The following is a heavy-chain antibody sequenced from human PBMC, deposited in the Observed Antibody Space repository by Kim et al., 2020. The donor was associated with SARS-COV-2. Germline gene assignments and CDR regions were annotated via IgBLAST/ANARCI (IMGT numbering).Heavy chain of an antibody. CDR3: ARGWLDS. Sequence: GGSLRLSCVASGFTFSSFSMTWVRQAPGKGLEWVANIKQDGSEKYYVDSVKGRFTVSRDNGKNSLYLQMNSLRVEDTAVYYCARGWLDSWGQGSLVIVSS. J-gene: IGHJ5*01. CDR1: GFTFSSFS. CDR2: IKQDGSEK. V-gene: IGHV3-7*03.